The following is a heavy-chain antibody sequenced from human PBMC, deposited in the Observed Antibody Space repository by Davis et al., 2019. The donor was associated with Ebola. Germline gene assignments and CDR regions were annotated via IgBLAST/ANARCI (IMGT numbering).Heavy chain of an antibody. D-gene: IGHD1-26*01. Sequence: SVKVSCKASGGTFSSYAISWVRQAPGQGLEWMGGIIPTFGTANYAQKFQGRVTITADESTSTAYMELSSLRSEDTAVYYCAGALGYYYYYYYMDVWGKGTTVTVSS. CDR2: IIPTFGTA. V-gene: IGHV1-69*13. CDR1: GGTFSSYA. J-gene: IGHJ6*03. CDR3: AGALGYYYYYYYMDV.